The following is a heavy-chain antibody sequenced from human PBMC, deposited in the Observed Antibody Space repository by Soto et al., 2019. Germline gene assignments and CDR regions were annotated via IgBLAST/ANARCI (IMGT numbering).Heavy chain of an antibody. V-gene: IGHV3-9*01. D-gene: IGHD6-13*01. CDR1: GFTFDDYA. CDR3: AKDYGSSLYYFDY. Sequence: DVQLVESGGGLVQPGRSLRLSCAASGFTFDDYAMHWVRQAPGKGLEWVSGISWNSGSIGYADSVKGRFTISRDNAKNSLYLQMNRLRAEDTALYYCAKDYGSSLYYFDYWGQGTLVTVSS. J-gene: IGHJ4*02. CDR2: ISWNSGSI.